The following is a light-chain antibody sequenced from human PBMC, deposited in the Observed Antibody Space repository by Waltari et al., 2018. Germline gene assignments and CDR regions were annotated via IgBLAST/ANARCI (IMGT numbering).Light chain of an antibody. V-gene: IGKV3-15*01. CDR3: QQANSFPLT. J-gene: IGKJ4*01. CDR1: QSVGSN. CDR2: GAS. Sequence: EIVMTQSPATLSVSPGERVTLSCRASQSVGSNLAWYRQKPGQAPSILIYGASTRASGVPAKFSGSGSGTEFTLTISSLQSEDFATYYCQQANSFPLTFGGGTKVEIK.